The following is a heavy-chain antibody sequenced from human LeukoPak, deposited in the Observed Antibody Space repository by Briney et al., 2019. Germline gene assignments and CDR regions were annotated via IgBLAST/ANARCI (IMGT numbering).Heavy chain of an antibody. Sequence: SETLSLTCAVYGGSFSGYYWSWICQPPGKGLEWIGGINHSGSTNYNPSLKSRVTISVDTSKNQFSLKLSSVTAADTAVYYCARGRYSSSWYGYYYYMDVWGKGTTVTVSS. CDR1: GGSFSGYY. V-gene: IGHV4-34*01. CDR3: ARGRYSSSWYGYYYYMDV. D-gene: IGHD6-13*01. J-gene: IGHJ6*03. CDR2: INHSGST.